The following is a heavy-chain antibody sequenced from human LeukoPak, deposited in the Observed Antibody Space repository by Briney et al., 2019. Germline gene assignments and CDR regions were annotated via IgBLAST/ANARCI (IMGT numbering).Heavy chain of an antibody. D-gene: IGHD3-10*01. CDR1: GFTVSSNY. V-gene: IGHV3-66*01. CDR3: AREEYYYGSGSCAFDI. J-gene: IGHJ3*02. Sequence: HPGGSLRFSCAASGFTVSSNYMSWVRQAQGKGLEWVSVLYSGGSTYYADSVKGRSTISRDNSKTTLYLQMNSLRAEDTVVYYCAREEYYYGSGSCAFDIGGQGTMDSVSS. CDR2: LYSGGST.